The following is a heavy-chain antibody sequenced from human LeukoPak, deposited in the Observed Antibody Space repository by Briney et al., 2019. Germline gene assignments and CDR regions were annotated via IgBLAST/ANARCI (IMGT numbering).Heavy chain of an antibody. D-gene: IGHD2-15*01. CDR3: AREDQPRGTFDY. V-gene: IGHV3-7*05. J-gene: IGHJ4*02. CDR1: GFTFSNYW. CDR2: IKQGGSGK. Sequence: PGGSLRLSCAASGFTFSNYWMTWVRQAPGKGLEWVANIKQGGSGKYYVDSVKGRFTISRDNAKNSLYLQMNSLRAEDTALYYCAREDQPRGTFDYWGQGILVTVSS.